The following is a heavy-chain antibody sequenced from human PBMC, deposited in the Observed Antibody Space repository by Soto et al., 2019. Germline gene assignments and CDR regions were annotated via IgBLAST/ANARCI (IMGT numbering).Heavy chain of an antibody. D-gene: IGHD3-22*01. V-gene: IGHV4-61*01. CDR2: IYYSGST. CDR3: ARVGPWVPYYYDSSPYTFENWFDP. CDR1: GGSVSSGIYY. J-gene: IGHJ5*02. Sequence: SETLSLTCTFSGGSVSSGIYYWSWIRQPPGKGLEWIGYIYYSGSTNYNPSLKSRVTISVDTSKNQFSLILNSVTAADTAVYYCARVGPWVPYYYDSSPYTFENWFDPWGQGTLVTVSS.